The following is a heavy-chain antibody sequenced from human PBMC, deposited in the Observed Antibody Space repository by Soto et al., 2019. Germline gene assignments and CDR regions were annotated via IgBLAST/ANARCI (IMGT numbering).Heavy chain of an antibody. CDR3: ARMYSSSCDY. J-gene: IGHJ4*02. CDR2: ITGSGDRT. CDR1: GFTFSTYA. Sequence: EVQLLESGGDLVQPGGSLRLSCAASGFTFSTYAMRWVRQAPGKGLEWVSSITGSGDRTYYADSVKGRFTISRDNSQSTLHLQMNRLRAEDTAVYYCARMYSSSCDYWGQGTLVTVSS. V-gene: IGHV3-23*01. D-gene: IGHD6-13*01.